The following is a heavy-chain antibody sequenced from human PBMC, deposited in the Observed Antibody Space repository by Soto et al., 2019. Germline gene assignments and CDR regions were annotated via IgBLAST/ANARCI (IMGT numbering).Heavy chain of an antibody. CDR1: GFTFDTYG. CDR2: TSWDEGSK. V-gene: IGHV3-30*03. J-gene: IGHJ5*02. Sequence: QVQLVESGGGVVQPGRSLSLSCAASGFTFDTYGMHWVRQAPGKGLEWLAVTSWDEGSKYYADSVKGRFTISRDNSKNTLYLQMDSLRPEDTXIXXXXXEGTGGDYWGDHWGQGTLVTVSS. D-gene: IGHD3-3*01. CDR3: XXEGTGGDYWGDH.